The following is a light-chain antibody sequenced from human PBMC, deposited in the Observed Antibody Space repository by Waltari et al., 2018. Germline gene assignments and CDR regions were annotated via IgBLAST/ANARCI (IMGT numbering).Light chain of an antibody. Sequence: QPLLTQSPSASASLGASVTLTCTLSDGHSNYAIAWHQQQPGKGPRYLMKVNNDGSHNKGAGIPDRFSGSSSGTERYLTISSLQSDDEADYFCQTWDTGIVLFGGGTRLTVL. V-gene: IGLV4-69*01. CDR1: DGHSNYA. CDR3: QTWDTGIVL. CDR2: VNNDGSH. J-gene: IGLJ2*01.